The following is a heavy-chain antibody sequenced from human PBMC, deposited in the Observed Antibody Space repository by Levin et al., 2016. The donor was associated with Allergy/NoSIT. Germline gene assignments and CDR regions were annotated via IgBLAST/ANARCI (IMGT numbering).Heavy chain of an antibody. D-gene: IGHD5-12*01. J-gene: IGHJ4*02. V-gene: IGHV5-51*01. CDR1: GTSLTAYW. CDR2: VYPRDSDT. Sequence: GESLKISCKILGTSLTAYWIGWVRQLPGKGLEWMGSVYPRDSDTIYSPSFQGQVTISADLSLLTAYLQWNNLKASDSAVYYCAKNPDRGGGFDFWGQGTLVNVSS. CDR3: AKNPDRGGGFDF.